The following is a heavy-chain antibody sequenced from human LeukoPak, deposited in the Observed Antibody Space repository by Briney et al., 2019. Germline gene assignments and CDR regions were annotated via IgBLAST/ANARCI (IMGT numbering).Heavy chain of an antibody. CDR1: GFTFSVYW. CDR2: IRQEGGEK. V-gene: IGHV3-7*03. D-gene: IGHD3-10*01. CDR3: ARDRGADRFDY. Sequence: PGGSLRLSCVASGFTFSVYWMSWVRQAPGKGLEWVANIRQEGGEKWYMDSVKGRFTIPRDNANHSLYLKLDNLRAEDSGIYYCARDRGADRFDYWGQGTQVTVSS. J-gene: IGHJ4*02.